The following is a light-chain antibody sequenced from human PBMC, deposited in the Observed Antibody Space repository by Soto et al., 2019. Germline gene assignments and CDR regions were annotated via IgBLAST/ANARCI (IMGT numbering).Light chain of an antibody. CDR3: VLSYGGGVV. J-gene: IGLJ2*01. CDR2: GTS. V-gene: IGLV7-43*01. Sequence: QAVVTQEPSLTVSPGGTVTLTCASSTGAVTRGEGTNWLQQKSGQVPRARIYGTSVKHSWTPDRFSGSRLWGRAALTLSGAQPADEADYYGVLSYGGGVVFGGGTKLTVL. CDR1: TGAVTRGEG.